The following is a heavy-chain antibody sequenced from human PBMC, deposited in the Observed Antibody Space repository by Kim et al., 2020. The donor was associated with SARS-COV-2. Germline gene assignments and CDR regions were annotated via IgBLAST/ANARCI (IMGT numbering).Heavy chain of an antibody. V-gene: IGHV4-34*01. CDR2: IDNSGIT. D-gene: IGHD1-26*01. CDR3: ARGLHTTSHDY. J-gene: IGHJ4*02. CDR1: GESVSGHN. Sequence: SETLSLTCAFHGESVSGHNWNWIRQPPGKGLEWIGEIDNSGITNYNLSLKSRVTMAVDRSKNQFSLRLSSVAAADTAIYYCARGLHTTSHDYWGQGTLVTVSS.